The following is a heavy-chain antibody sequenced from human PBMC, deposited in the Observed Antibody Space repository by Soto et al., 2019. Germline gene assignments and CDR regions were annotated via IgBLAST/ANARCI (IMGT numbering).Heavy chain of an antibody. J-gene: IGHJ4*02. V-gene: IGHV4-61*08. Sequence: SETLSLTCTVSGGSISSGDYYWSWIRQPPGKGLEWIGYIYYSGSTNYNPSLKSRVTMSLDTSKNRFCLKLSSVTAADTAVYYCARDSSGQDLDYWGQGTLVTVSS. CDR1: GGSISSGDYY. CDR3: ARDSSGQDLDY. D-gene: IGHD3-22*01. CDR2: IYYSGST.